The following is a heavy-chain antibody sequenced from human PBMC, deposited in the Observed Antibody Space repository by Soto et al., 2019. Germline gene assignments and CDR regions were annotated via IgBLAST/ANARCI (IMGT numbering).Heavy chain of an antibody. J-gene: IGHJ5*02. CDR2: IYYSGST. CDR1: GGSISSSSYY. D-gene: IGHD3-10*01. CDR3: ARPYYYGSGMVFAP. Sequence: QLQLQESGPGLVKPSETLSLNCTVSGGSISSSSYYWGWIRQPPGKGLEWIGSIYYSGSTYYNPSPKSRVTISVDPAKNQFSLKLSSVTAADTAVYYCARPYYYGSGMVFAPWGQGTLVTVSS. V-gene: IGHV4-39*01.